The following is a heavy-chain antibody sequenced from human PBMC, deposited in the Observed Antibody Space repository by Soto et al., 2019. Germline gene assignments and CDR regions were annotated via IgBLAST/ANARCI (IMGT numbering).Heavy chain of an antibody. Sequence: QVQLVQSGTEVKKTGSSVKVSCKASGGTFSTFGISWVRQAPGQGLEWMGGIIPFFGTARYSQKFEDRITITADESTNTVYMDLRSLTSEDTAIYYCAKSAPMDAGDKYYYDFWGQAALVTVSS. V-gene: IGHV1-69*01. D-gene: IGHD4-17*01. CDR2: IIPFFGTA. J-gene: IGHJ4*02. CDR3: AKSAPMDAGDKYYYDF. CDR1: GGTFSTFG.